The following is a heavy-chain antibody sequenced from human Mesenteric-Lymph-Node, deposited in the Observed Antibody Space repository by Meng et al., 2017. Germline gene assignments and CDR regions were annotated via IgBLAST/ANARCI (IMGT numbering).Heavy chain of an antibody. CDR1: GFIFSDSH. J-gene: IGHJ3*02. V-gene: IGHV3-11*01. D-gene: IGHD3-10*01. CDR2: ILSTSEHI. Sequence: GGSLRLSCAASGFIFSDSHMSWIRQAPGKGLEWISYILSTSEHIYYADSVRGRFTISRDNAKNSLHLQMNSLSADDTAVYYCARDRGVGGAFDIWGQGTMVTVSS. CDR3: ARDRGVGGAFDI.